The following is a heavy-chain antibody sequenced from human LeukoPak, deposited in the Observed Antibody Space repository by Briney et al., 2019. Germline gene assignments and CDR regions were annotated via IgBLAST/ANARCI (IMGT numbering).Heavy chain of an antibody. J-gene: IGHJ5*02. CDR2: ISYDGSNK. D-gene: IGHD2-15*01. Sequence: GSLRLSCAASGFSFSSYGMHWVRQAPGKGLEWVAVISYDGSNKYYADSVKGRFTISRDNSKNTLYLQMNSLRAEDTAVYYCAKSGGIVVVVAATPWFDPWGQGTLVTVSS. CDR3: AKSGGIVVVVAATPWFDP. V-gene: IGHV3-30*18. CDR1: GFSFSSYG.